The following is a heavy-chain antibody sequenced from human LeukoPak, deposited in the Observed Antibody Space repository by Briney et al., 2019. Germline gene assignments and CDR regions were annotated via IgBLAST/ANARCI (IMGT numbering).Heavy chain of an antibody. V-gene: IGHV3-21*01. CDR3: ARVSGYCSSTSCSPYYYYYGMDV. Sequence: GGSLRLSCAASGFTVSSNYMNWVRQAPGKGLEWVSSISSSSSYIYYADSVKGRFTISRDNAKNSLYLQMNSLRAEDTAVYYCARVSGYCSSTSCSPYYYYYGMDVWGQGTTVTVSS. D-gene: IGHD2-2*03. J-gene: IGHJ6*02. CDR2: ISSSSSYI. CDR1: GFTVSSNY.